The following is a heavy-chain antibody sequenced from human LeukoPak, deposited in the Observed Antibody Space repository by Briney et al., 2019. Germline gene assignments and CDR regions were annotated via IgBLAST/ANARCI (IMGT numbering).Heavy chain of an antibody. CDR3: ARDRLSLRAFDI. CDR2: IYHSEST. J-gene: IGHJ3*02. CDR1: GDSINSRSYY. D-gene: IGHD3-3*02. Sequence: KTSETLFLTCAVSGDSINSRSYYWAWIRQPPGKGLEWIGSIYHSESTYYNPSLKSRVTISLDTSKNQFSLRLSSLTAADTAVYYCARDRLSLRAFDIWGQGTMVTVSS. V-gene: IGHV4-39*07.